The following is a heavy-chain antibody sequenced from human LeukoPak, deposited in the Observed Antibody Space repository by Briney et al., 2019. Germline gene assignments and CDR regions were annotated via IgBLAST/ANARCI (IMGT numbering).Heavy chain of an antibody. J-gene: IGHJ4*02. V-gene: IGHV4-38-2*02. D-gene: IGHD2-2*02. Sequence: SETLSLTCTVSGYSISSGYYWGWIRQPPGKGLEWIGSIYHSGSTYYNPSLKSRVTISVDTSKNQFSLKLSSVTAADTAVYYCARVHGYCSSTSCYTFDYWGQGTLVTVSS. CDR2: IYHSGST. CDR1: GYSISSGYY. CDR3: ARVHGYCSSTSCYTFDY.